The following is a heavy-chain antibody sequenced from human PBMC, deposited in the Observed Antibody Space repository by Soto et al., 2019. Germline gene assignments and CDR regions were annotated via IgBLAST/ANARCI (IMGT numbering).Heavy chain of an antibody. CDR3: ARQVGRGMSVY. Sequence: QVQLQESGPGLVQPSETLSLTCTVSGGSISSYYWSWIRQPPGKGLEWIGYSYYSGITNYNPSLKSHVTISGDTSKNQFSLKLRSETASDTVVYYWARQVGRGMSVYLGQGTLVTVSS. CDR2: SYYSGIT. D-gene: IGHD1-26*01. V-gene: IGHV4-59*08. J-gene: IGHJ1*01. CDR1: GGSISSYY.